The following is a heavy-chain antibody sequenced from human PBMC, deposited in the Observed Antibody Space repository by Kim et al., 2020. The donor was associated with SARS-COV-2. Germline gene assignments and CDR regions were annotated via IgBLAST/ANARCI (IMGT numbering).Heavy chain of an antibody. Sequence: ASVKVSCKASGYTFTSYGISWVRQAPGQGLEWLGWVGAYNGDINYAQNLQGRVTLTTDTSTSTAFLELRSLRSDDTAVYFCARDRGYGDDTFDYWGQGTL. J-gene: IGHJ4*02. CDR1: GYTFTSYG. D-gene: IGHD4-17*01. CDR3: ARDRGYGDDTFDY. V-gene: IGHV1-18*01. CDR2: VGAYNGDI.